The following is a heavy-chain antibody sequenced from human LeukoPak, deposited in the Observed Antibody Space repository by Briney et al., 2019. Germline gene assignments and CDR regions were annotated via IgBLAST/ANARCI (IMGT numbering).Heavy chain of an antibody. CDR3: ARSPLRDYGDSLTFDI. CDR2: MNPNSGNT. J-gene: IGHJ3*02. CDR1: GYTFTSYD. V-gene: IGHV1-8*02. D-gene: IGHD4-17*01. Sequence: GASVKVSCKASGYTFTSYDINWVRQATGQGLEWMGWMNPNSGNTGYAQKFQGRVTMTRNTSISTAYMELSSLRSEDTAVYYCARSPLRDYGDSLTFDIWGQGTMVTVSS.